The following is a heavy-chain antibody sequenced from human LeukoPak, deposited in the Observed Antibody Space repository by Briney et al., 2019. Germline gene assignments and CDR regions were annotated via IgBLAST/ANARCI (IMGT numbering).Heavy chain of an antibody. V-gene: IGHV3-23*01. CDR3: AKDTTFGGVIVPHFDY. D-gene: IGHD3-16*02. J-gene: IGHJ4*02. CDR2: ISGSGGST. Sequence: GGSLRLSCAASGFTFSSYAMSWVRQAPGKGLEWVSAISGSGGSTYYADSVKGRFTISRDNSKNTLYLQMNSLRAEDTALYYCAKDTTFGGVIVPHFDYWGQGTLVTVSS. CDR1: GFTFSSYA.